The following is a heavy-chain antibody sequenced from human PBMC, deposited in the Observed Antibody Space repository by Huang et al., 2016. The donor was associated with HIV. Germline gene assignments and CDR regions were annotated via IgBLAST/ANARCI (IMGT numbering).Heavy chain of an antibody. CDR2: IKDKVHA. CDR1: GGPFSTNY. J-gene: IGHJ3*01. V-gene: IGHV4-34*02. D-gene: IGHD1-1*01. Sequence: QVRLQQWGGGLVRPSETLSRTCAVYGGPFSTNYWSWLRQSPGKGLVGIAEIKDKVHANFNPSLRSRVSISVDTSKNQFSLNVTSVTAADTAIYYCARGRDTTEMDTEDDALDVWDQGTLVIVSS. CDR3: ARGRDTTEMDTEDDALDV.